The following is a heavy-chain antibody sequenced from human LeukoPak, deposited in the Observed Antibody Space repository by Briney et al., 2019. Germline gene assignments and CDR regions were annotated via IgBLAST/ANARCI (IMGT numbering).Heavy chain of an antibody. J-gene: IGHJ5*02. V-gene: IGHV3-30*18. CDR3: AKVVPADNWFDP. CDR2: ISYDGSSK. Sequence: GGSLRLSCAASGFTFSSYGMHWVRQAPGKGLEWVAVISYDGSSKYYADSVKGRFTISRDNSKNTLYLQMNSLRAEDTAVYYCAKVVPADNWFDPWGQGTLVTVSS. CDR1: GFTFSSYG. D-gene: IGHD2-2*01.